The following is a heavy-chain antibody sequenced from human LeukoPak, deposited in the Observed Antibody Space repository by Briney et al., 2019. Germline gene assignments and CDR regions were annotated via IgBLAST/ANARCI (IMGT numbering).Heavy chain of an antibody. CDR2: IWYDGSNK. Sequence: GRSLRLSCAASGFTFSSYGMHWVRQAPGKGLEWVAVIWYDGSNKYYADSVKGRFTISRDNSKNMLYLQMNSLRAEDTAVYYCARDRLMVRGVIITFYFDYWGQGTLVTVSS. CDR1: GFTFSSYG. V-gene: IGHV3-33*01. CDR3: ARDRLMVRGVIITFYFDY. J-gene: IGHJ4*02. D-gene: IGHD3-10*01.